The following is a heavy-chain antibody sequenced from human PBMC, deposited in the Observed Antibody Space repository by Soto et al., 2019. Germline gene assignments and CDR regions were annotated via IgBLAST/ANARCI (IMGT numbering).Heavy chain of an antibody. J-gene: IGHJ4*02. Sequence: SETLSLICAVSGGSISSADFSWNWIRQPPGKGLEWIGYISHSGSTSYNPSLKSRVTISVDRSKNQFSLKLSSVTAADTAVYFCARGGYRYGLAYWGQGTLVTVAS. V-gene: IGHV4-30-2*01. D-gene: IGHD5-18*01. CDR3: ARGGYRYGLAY. CDR2: ISHSGST. CDR1: GGSISSADFS.